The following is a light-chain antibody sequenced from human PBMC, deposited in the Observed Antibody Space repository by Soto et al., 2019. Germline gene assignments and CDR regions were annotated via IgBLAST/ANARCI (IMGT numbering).Light chain of an antibody. CDR1: QGVSKY. CDR2: STS. V-gene: IGKV1-39*01. J-gene: IGKJ1*01. Sequence: DIQLTQSPSSLSASVGDRVTITCRGSQGVSKYLNWYHQKPGRAPMLLIYSTSNLQHGVPSRFSGNGSGPNFSLTIASLQPVDLGTSYGQQSYRSPWTFGQGTRV. CDR3: QQSYRSPWT.